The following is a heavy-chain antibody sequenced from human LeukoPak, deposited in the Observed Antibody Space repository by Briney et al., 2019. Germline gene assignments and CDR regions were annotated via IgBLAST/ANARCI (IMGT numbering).Heavy chain of an antibody. J-gene: IGHJ4*02. CDR1: GGSFSGYY. Sequence: SETLSLTCAAYGGSFSGYYWSWIRQPPGKGLEWIGEINHSGSTNYNPSLKSRVTISVDTSKNQFSLKLSPVTAADTAVYYCARGESYSSGWYVGYYFDYWGQGTLVTVSS. CDR2: INHSGST. D-gene: IGHD6-19*01. V-gene: IGHV4-34*01. CDR3: ARGESYSSGWYVGYYFDY.